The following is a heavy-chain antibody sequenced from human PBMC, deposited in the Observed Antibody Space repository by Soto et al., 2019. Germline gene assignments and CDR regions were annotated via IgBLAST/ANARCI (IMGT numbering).Heavy chain of an antibody. V-gene: IGHV4-34*01. CDR2: INHSGST. D-gene: IGHD6-6*01. CDR1: GGSFSGYY. CDR3: ARGLSSSSVEPIYGIDY. J-gene: IGHJ4*02. Sequence: SETLSLTCAVYGGSFSGYYWSWIRQPPGKGLEWIGEINHSGSTNYNPSLKSRVTISVDTSKNQFSLKLSSVTAADTAVYYCARGLSSSSVEPIYGIDYWGQGTLVTVSS.